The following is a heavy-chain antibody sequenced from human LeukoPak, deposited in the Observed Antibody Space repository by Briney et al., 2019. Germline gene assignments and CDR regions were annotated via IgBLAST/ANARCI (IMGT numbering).Heavy chain of an antibody. J-gene: IGHJ4*02. V-gene: IGHV3-66*01. D-gene: IGHD3-22*01. CDR1: GFTVSSNY. Sequence: GGSLRLSCAASGFTVSSNYMSWVRQAPGRGLEWVSVIYSGGNTYYADPVKGRFTISRDNSKNTLYLQMNSLRAEDTAVYYCAKDAFGGYYPQIRPFDYWGQGTLVTVSS. CDR3: AKDAFGGYYPQIRPFDY. CDR2: IYSGGNT.